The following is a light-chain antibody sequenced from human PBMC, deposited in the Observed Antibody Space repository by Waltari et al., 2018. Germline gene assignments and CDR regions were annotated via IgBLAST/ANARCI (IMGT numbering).Light chain of an antibody. V-gene: IGLV2-23*01. J-gene: IGLJ3*02. CDR2: EGS. CDR1: SSDVGSYNL. CDR3: CSYAGSNWV. Sequence: QSDLTQPASVSGSPGQSITISCTGTSSDVGSYNLVSWYQQHPGKAPKLMIYEGSKRPSGVSNRFSGSKSGNTASLTISGLQAEDEADYYCCSYAGSNWVFGGGTKLTVL.